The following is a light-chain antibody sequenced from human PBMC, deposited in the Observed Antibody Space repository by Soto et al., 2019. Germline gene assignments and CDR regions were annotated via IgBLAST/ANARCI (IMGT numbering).Light chain of an antibody. Sequence: EIVMTQSPASLSVSPGESANLSCRASQGVDSNLAWYQQKPGQAPRLLIYGVSTRATGVPARFSGSGVGSGTEFTLTISSLQSEDFAVYYCQQYNNWWTFGQGTKVEIK. CDR2: GVS. V-gene: IGKV3-15*01. CDR3: QQYNNWWT. CDR1: QGVDSN. J-gene: IGKJ1*01.